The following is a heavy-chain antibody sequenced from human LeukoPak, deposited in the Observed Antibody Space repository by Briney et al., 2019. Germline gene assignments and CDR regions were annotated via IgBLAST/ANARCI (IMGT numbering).Heavy chain of an antibody. J-gene: IGHJ4*02. Sequence: PSETLSLTCTVSGGSISSYYWSWIRQPAGKGLEWIGRIYTSGSTNYNPSLKSRVTMSVDTSKNQFSLKLSSVTAADTAVYYSARARPPGYSSGWYEVDYWGQGTLVTVSS. CDR2: IYTSGST. V-gene: IGHV4-4*07. D-gene: IGHD6-19*01. CDR3: ARARPPGYSSGWYEVDY. CDR1: GGSISSYY.